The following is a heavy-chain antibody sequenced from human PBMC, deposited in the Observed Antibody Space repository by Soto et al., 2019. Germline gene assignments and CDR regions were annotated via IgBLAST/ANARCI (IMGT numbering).Heavy chain of an antibody. Sequence: ASVKVSCKASGYPFTTHHIHWVLQAPGQGLEWMGIVYVTSTGTRAAQKFQGRLTITRDRSTSTVYMELSSLRSDDTAVYYCARPDGSSSGSYYFDSWGQGTLVTVSS. V-gene: IGHV1-46*01. D-gene: IGHD3-10*01. J-gene: IGHJ4*02. CDR1: GYPFTTHH. CDR2: VYVTSTGT. CDR3: ARPDGSSSGSYYFDS.